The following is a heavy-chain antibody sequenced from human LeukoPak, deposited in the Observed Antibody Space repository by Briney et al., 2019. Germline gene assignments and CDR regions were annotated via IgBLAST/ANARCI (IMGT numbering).Heavy chain of an antibody. J-gene: IGHJ4*02. CDR1: GFTVNNNY. CDR2: IYAGGET. V-gene: IGHV3-66*01. D-gene: IGHD3-10*01. CDR3: ARGQPPWVYGSGSFYHFDY. Sequence: GGSLRLSCAVSGFTVNNNYMNWVRQAPGKGLEWVSVIYAGGETYYADSVRGRFTSSRDTSALYLQMNSLRAEDTAVYYCARGQPPWVYGSGSFYHFDYWGQGTMVTVSS.